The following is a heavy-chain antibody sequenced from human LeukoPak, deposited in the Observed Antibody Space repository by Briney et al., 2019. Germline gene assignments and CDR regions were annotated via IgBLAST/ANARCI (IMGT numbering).Heavy chain of an antibody. CDR2: ISASGGST. D-gene: IGHD2-15*01. CDR3: ATHIVVVVAATDDY. V-gene: IGHV3-23*01. Sequence: GGSLRLSCAASGFTFSSYGMSWVRQAPGKGLKWVSDISASGGSTYYADSVKGRFTISRDNSKKTLHLQMNSLRAEDTAVYYCATHIVVVVAATDDYWGQGTLVTVSS. CDR1: GFTFSSYG. J-gene: IGHJ4*02.